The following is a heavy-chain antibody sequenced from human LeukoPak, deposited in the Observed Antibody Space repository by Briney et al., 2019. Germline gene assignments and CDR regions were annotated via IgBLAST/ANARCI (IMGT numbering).Heavy chain of an antibody. Sequence: GESLKISCKGSGYSFTSYWIGWVRQMPGKGLEWMGIIYPGDSDTRYSPSFQGQVTISADKSISTAYLQWSSLKASDTAMYYCAMDYYGSGSNDDAFDIWGQGTMVTVSS. CDR3: AMDYYGSGSNDDAFDI. J-gene: IGHJ3*02. D-gene: IGHD3-10*01. CDR2: IYPGDSDT. V-gene: IGHV5-51*01. CDR1: GYSFTSYW.